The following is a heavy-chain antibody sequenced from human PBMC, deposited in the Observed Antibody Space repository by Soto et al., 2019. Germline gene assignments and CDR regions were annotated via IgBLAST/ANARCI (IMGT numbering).Heavy chain of an antibody. CDR2: ITSSGAA. CDR1: GFTFNNYA. V-gene: IGHV3-23*01. D-gene: IGHD3-22*01. J-gene: IGHJ5*02. Sequence: DVQLLESGGDLAQPGGSLRLSCEASGFTFNNYAIAWVRQAPGKGLEWVSGITSSGAAYYADAVKGGFTISRDNSKNTLYLQMTSLRAEDTAVYYCAKGESSVSARDFDRWGQGTLVTVSS. CDR3: AKGESSVSARDFDR.